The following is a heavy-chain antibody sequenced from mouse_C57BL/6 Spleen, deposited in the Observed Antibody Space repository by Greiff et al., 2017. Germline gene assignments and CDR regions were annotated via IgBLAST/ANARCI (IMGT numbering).Heavy chain of an antibody. CDR1: GFTFSSYA. J-gene: IGHJ4*01. CDR3: TRDRDYYGSSYVYPYAMDY. Sequence: EVNVVESGEGLVKPGGSLKLSCAASGFTFSSYAMSWVRQTPEKRLEWVAYISSGGDYIYYADTVKGRFTISRDNARNTLYLQMSRLKSEDTAMYYCTRDRDYYGSSYVYPYAMDYWGQGTSVTVSS. CDR2: ISSGGDYI. V-gene: IGHV5-9-1*02. D-gene: IGHD1-1*01.